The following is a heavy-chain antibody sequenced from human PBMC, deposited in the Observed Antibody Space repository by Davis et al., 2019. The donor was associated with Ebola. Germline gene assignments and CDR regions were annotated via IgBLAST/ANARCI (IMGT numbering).Heavy chain of an antibody. CDR1: GCTFTGYY. CDR2: INPNSGDT. CDR3: ARDRVCSGATCYAYFDF. D-gene: IGHD2-15*01. J-gene: IGHJ4*02. V-gene: IGHV1-2*04. Sequence: AASVKVSCKASGCTFTGYYIHWVRQAPGQGLEWMGWINPNSGDTKYSQKSQGWVTMTRDTPISTAYMELNRLTSDDTAVYYCARDRVCSGATCYAYFDFWGQGTLVTVSS.